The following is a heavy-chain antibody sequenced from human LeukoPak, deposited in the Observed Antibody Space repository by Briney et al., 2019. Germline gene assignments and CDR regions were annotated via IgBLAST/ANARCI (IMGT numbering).Heavy chain of an antibody. CDR3: AKVRLLGALDDAFDV. CDR1: GFTFSSYW. Sequence: PGGSLRLSCAASGFTFSSYWIHWVRQAPGKGLVWVQRIDTYGSSTTYADSVKGRFTISRDNAKNTLYLQMTSLRPEDTAVYYCAKVRLLGALDDAFDVWGQGTMVTVYS. D-gene: IGHD3-16*01. V-gene: IGHV3-74*01. J-gene: IGHJ3*01. CDR2: IDTYGSST.